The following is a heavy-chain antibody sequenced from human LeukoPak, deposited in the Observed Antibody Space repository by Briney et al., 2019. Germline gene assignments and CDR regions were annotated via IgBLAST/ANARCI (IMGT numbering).Heavy chain of an antibody. CDR3: ARQKWEENLFDP. V-gene: IGHV4-61*01. J-gene: IGHJ5*02. CDR2: IYYSGST. CDR1: GGSVSSGTYY. Sequence: SETLSLTCSVSGGSVSSGTYYWSWIRQPPGKGLEWIGYIYYSGSTNYNPSLKSRVTISVDTSKNQFSLKLSSMTAADTAVYYCARQKWEENLFDPWGQGTLVTVSS. D-gene: IGHD1-26*01.